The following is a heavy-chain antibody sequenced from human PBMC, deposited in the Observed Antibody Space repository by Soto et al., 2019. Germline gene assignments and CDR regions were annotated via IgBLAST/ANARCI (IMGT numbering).Heavy chain of an antibody. J-gene: IGHJ4*02. CDR1: GDTISTGGYS. V-gene: IGHV4-30-2*02. CDR3: ARTLYSYGPRFDY. CDR2: TYHSGNP. Sequence: SETLSLTCGVSGDTISTGGYSWAWIRQPPGKALEWIGHTYHSGNPYYNPSLKSRVTISVDTSKNQFSLKLSSVTAADTAVYYCARTLYSYGPRFDYWGQGTLVTVSS. D-gene: IGHD5-18*01.